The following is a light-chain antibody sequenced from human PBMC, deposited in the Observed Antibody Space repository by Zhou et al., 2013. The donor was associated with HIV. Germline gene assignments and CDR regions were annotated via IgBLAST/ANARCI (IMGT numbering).Light chain of an antibody. CDR2: GAS. J-gene: IGKJ1*01. CDR1: QSVSTY. V-gene: IGKV3-15*01. CDR3: HQYNDWSWT. Sequence: IVLTQSPATLSVSPGERATLSCRASQSVSTYLAWYQHKPGQAPRLLIYGASTRATDIPVRFSGGGSGTEFTLTISSLQSEDFAVYYCHQYNDWSWTFGQGTKVEIK.